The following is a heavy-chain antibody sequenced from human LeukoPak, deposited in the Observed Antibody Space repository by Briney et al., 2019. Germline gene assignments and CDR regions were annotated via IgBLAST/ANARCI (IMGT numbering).Heavy chain of an antibody. Sequence: GGSLRLSCAASGFTVSSNYMSWVRQAPGKGLEWVSVIYSGGSRYYADSVKGRFTISRDNSKNTLYLQMNSLRAEDTAVYYCARGQGAYYDILTGYSRGYYFDYWGQGTLVTVSS. D-gene: IGHD3-9*01. CDR3: ARGQGAYYDILTGYSRGYYFDY. CDR1: GFTVSSNY. CDR2: IYSGGSR. J-gene: IGHJ4*02. V-gene: IGHV3-66*01.